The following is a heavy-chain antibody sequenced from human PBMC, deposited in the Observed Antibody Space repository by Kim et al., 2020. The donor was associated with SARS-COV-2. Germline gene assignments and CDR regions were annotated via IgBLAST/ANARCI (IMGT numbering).Heavy chain of an antibody. Sequence: GGSLRLSCAASGFTFGDYAMHWVRQAPGKGLEWVSGISWNSGSIGYADSVKGRFTISRDNAKNSLYLQMNSLRAEDTALYYCAKDISGQLGEEGYGMDVWGQGTTVTVSS. CDR1: GFTFGDYA. CDR3: AKDISGQLGEEGYGMDV. V-gene: IGHV3-9*01. D-gene: IGHD6-6*01. CDR2: ISWNSGSI. J-gene: IGHJ6*02.